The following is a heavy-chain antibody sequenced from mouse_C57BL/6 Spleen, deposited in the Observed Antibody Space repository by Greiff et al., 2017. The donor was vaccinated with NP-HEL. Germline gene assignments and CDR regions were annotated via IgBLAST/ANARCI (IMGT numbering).Heavy chain of an antibody. CDR2: INPSTGGT. J-gene: IGHJ3*01. Sequence: EVQLQQSGPELVKPGASVKISCKASGYSFTGYYMNWVKQSPEKSLEWIGEINPSTGGTTYNQKFKAKATLTVDKSSSTAYMQLKSLTSEDSAVYYCARGDYDVGWFAYWGQGTLVTVSA. D-gene: IGHD2-4*01. V-gene: IGHV1-42*01. CDR3: ARGDYDVGWFAY. CDR1: GYSFTGYY.